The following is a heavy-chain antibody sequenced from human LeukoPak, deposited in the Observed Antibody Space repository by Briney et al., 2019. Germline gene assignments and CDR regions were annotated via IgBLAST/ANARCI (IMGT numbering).Heavy chain of an antibody. CDR3: ARDPGITMVRAWWPPGYYYYYMDV. CDR1: GGSISSYY. J-gene: IGHJ6*03. D-gene: IGHD3-10*01. CDR2: IYTSGST. V-gene: IGHV4-4*07. Sequence: SETLSLTCTVSGGSISSYYWSWIRQPAGKGLEWIGRIYTSGSTNYNPSLKSRVTMSVDTSKNQFSLKLSSVTAADTAVYYCARDPGITMVRAWWPPGYYYYYMDVWGKGTTVTISS.